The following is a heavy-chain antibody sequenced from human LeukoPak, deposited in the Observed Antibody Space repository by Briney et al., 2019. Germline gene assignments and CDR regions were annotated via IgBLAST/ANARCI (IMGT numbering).Heavy chain of an antibody. J-gene: IGHJ4*02. CDR1: GGTFSSYA. Sequence: ASVKVSCKASGGTFSSYAISWVRQAPGQGLEWMGGIIPIFGTANYAQKFQGRVTITADESTSTAYMELSSLRSEDTAVYYCARDLGDGDGYTAGYWGQGTLVTVSS. V-gene: IGHV1-69*13. D-gene: IGHD5-24*01. CDR3: ARDLGDGDGYTAGY. CDR2: IIPIFGTA.